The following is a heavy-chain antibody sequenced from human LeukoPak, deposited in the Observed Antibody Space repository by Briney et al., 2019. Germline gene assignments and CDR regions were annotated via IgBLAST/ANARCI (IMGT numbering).Heavy chain of an antibody. D-gene: IGHD3-16*02. Sequence: ASVKVSCKASGYTFTGHYMHWVRQAPGQGLEWMGWINPNSGGTNYAQKFQGRVTMTRDTSISTAYMELSRLRSDDTAVYYCARDRFVWGSYRYPGDYWGQGTLVTVSS. CDR3: ARDRFVWGSYRYPGDY. CDR2: INPNSGGT. CDR1: GYTFTGHY. J-gene: IGHJ4*02. V-gene: IGHV1-2*02.